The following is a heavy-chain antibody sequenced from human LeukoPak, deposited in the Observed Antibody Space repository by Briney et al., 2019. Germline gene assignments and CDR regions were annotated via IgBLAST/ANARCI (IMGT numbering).Heavy chain of an antibody. CDR1: GFTFDDYA. J-gene: IGHJ4*02. Sequence: PGRSLRLSCAASGFTFDDYAMHWVRQAPGKGLEWVSGISWNSGSIGYADSVKGRFAISRDNSKNTLYLQMNSLRAEDTAVYYCAKDRQWRDSSGLFDYWGQGTLVTVSS. CDR3: AKDRQWRDSSGLFDY. D-gene: IGHD6-19*01. CDR2: ISWNSGSI. V-gene: IGHV3-9*01.